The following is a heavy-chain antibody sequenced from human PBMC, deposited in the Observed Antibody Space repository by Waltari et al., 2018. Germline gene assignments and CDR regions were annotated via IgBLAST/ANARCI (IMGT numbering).Heavy chain of an antibody. J-gene: IGHJ4*02. CDR2: IYYSGST. D-gene: IGHD6-6*01. CDR1: GGSISSSSYY. CDR3: ARHAARRVPFDY. Sequence: QLQLQESGPGLVKPSETLSLTCTVSGGSISSSSYYWGWIRQPPGKGLEWIGSIYYSGSTYYNPSLKSRVTISVDTSKNQFSLKLSSVTAADTAVYYCARHAARRVPFDYWGQGTLVTVSS. V-gene: IGHV4-39*01.